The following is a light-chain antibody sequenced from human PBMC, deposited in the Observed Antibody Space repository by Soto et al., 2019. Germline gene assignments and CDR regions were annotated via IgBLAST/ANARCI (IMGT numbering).Light chain of an antibody. Sequence: ETVFAQAPGTPSFSPGERATPSCQASQSVSSSYLAWYQQKPGQAPRLLIYGASSRATGIPDRFSGGGSGTDFSLTISRLDPEDFAVYYCQQYSSSPITFGQGTRLEI. CDR2: GAS. V-gene: IGKV3-20*01. J-gene: IGKJ5*01. CDR1: QSVSSSY. CDR3: QQYSSSPIT.